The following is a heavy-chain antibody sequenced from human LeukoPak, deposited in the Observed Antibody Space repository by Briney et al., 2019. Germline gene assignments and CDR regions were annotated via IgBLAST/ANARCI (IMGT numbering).Heavy chain of an antibody. Sequence: PSETLSLTCTVSAGSISSYYWGWIRQPPGKGLEWTGSIDHSGTTYYNPSLTSRVTISVDTSKNQFSLKLSSVTAADTAVYYCARHKDYYYSYMDVWGKGTTVTISS. CDR3: ARHKDYYYSYMDV. CDR1: AGSISSYY. CDR2: IDHSGTT. J-gene: IGHJ6*03. V-gene: IGHV4-39*01.